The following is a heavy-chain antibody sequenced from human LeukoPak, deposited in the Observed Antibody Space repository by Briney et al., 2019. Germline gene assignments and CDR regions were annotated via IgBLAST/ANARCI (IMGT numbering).Heavy chain of an antibody. V-gene: IGHV3-53*01. CDR3: ARDKGTSYLSSFDY. D-gene: IGHD6-6*01. Sequence: GGSLRLSCAASGFTVSSNYMSWVRQAPGKGLEWVSVIYSGGSTYYADSVKGRFTISRDNSKNTLYLQMNSLRAEDTAVYYCARDKGTSYLSSFDYWGQGTLVTVPS. J-gene: IGHJ4*02. CDR2: IYSGGST. CDR1: GFTVSSNY.